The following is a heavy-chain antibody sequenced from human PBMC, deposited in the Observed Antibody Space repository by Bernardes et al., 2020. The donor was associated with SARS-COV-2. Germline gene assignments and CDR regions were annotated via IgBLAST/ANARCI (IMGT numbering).Heavy chain of an antibody. CDR2: INPNDGST. D-gene: IGHD3-22*01. CDR3: ARDWKTFGTDRSGYYFFEH. J-gene: IGHJ4*02. CDR1: GFSFSNYY. Sequence: ASVKVSCTASGFSFSNYYIHWVRQAPGQGLEWMGVINPNDGSTRYAQKFLGRVSMTRDTSTSAVHMGLSSLSSEDTAVYYCARDWKTFGTDRSGYYFFEHWGQGALVTVYS. V-gene: IGHV1-46*01.